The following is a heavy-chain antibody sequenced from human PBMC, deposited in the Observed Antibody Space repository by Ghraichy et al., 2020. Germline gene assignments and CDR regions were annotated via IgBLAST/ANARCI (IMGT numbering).Heavy chain of an antibody. J-gene: IGHJ6*02. V-gene: IGHV4-61*01. D-gene: IGHD1-14*01. CDR2: IYYSGST. Sequence: SETLSLTCTVSGGSVSSGSYYWSWIRQPPGKGLEWIGYIYYSGSTNYNPSLKSRVTISVDTSKNQFSLKLSSVTAADTAVYYCARVNVEAFRNREKYYYYGMDVWGQGTTVTVSS. CDR1: GGSVSSGSYY. CDR3: ARVNVEAFRNREKYYYYGMDV.